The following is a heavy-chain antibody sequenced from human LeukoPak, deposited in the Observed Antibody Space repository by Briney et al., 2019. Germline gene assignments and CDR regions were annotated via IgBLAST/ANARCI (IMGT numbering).Heavy chain of an antibody. Sequence: GGSLRLSCAASGFTFSSYSMNWVRQAPGKGLEWVSSISSSSSYIYYADSVKGRFTISRDNAKNLLYLQMNSLRAEDTAVYYCARDEVVVAAELDYWGQGTLVTVSS. CDR2: ISSSSSYI. CDR3: ARDEVVVAAELDY. V-gene: IGHV3-21*01. J-gene: IGHJ4*02. CDR1: GFTFSSYS. D-gene: IGHD2-15*01.